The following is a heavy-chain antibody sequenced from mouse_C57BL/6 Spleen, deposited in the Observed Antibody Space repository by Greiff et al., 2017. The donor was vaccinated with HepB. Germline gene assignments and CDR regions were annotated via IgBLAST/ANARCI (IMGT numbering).Heavy chain of an antibody. V-gene: IGHV1-76*01. Sequence: QVQLQQSGAELVRPGASVKLSCKASGYTFTDYYINWVKQRPGQGLEWIARIYPGSGNTYYNEKFKGKATLTAEKSSSTAYMQLSSLTSEDSAVYFCAAIVTTRFAYWGQGTLVTVSA. D-gene: IGHD2-5*01. CDR2: IYPGSGNT. CDR3: AAIVTTRFAY. CDR1: GYTFTDYY. J-gene: IGHJ3*01.